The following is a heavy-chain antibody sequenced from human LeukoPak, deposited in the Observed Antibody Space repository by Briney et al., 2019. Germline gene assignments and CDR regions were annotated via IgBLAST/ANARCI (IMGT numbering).Heavy chain of an antibody. CDR2: IKQDGSES. CDR3: ARAGIGGTIFGVVAMDYYYYMDV. Sequence: GGSLRLSCAASGFTFSSYWMSWVRQAPGKGLEWVANIKQDGSESYYVDSVKGRFTFSRDNAKNSLYLQINSLRAEDTAVYYCARAGIGGTIFGVVAMDYYYYMDVWGKGTTVTVSS. CDR1: GFTFSSYW. D-gene: IGHD3-3*01. J-gene: IGHJ6*03. V-gene: IGHV3-7*01.